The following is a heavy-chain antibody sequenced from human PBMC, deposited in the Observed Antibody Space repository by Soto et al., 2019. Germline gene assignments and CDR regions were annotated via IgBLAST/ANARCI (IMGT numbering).Heavy chain of an antibody. CDR3: AKGKGVGATPDGANC. CDR1: GFTFRNFG. Sequence: EVQVLESGGGLVQPGGSLRLSCAASGFTFRNFGMNWVRQAPGKGLEWVSGVRSDGDTTYNAESVKGRFTVASDTARNTVYLQMNSPRAEDTAIYYCAKGKGVGATPDGANCWGPGTLVTVSS. D-gene: IGHD1-26*01. V-gene: IGHV3-23*01. J-gene: IGHJ4*02. CDR2: VRSDGDTT.